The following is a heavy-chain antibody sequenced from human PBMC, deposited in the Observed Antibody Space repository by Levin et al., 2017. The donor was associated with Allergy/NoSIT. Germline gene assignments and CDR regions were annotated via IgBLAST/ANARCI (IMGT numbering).Heavy chain of an antibody. J-gene: IGHJ2*01. CDR1: GFTVSSNY. CDR2: IYSGGST. V-gene: IGHV3-53*01. D-gene: IGHD3-16*01. CDR3: ARDLTGEWGYFDL. Sequence: GESLKISCAASGFTVSSNYMSWVRQAPGKGLEWVSVIYSGGSTYYADSVKGRFTISRDNSKNTLYLQMNSLRAEDTAVYYCARDLTGEWGYFDLWGRGTLVTVSS.